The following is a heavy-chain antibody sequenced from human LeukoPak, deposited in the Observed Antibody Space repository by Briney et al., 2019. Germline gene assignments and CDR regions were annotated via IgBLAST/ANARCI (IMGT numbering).Heavy chain of an antibody. V-gene: IGHV3-11*04. CDR3: AKGGSDYSNPWVPQFDY. CDR1: GFTFSDYY. Sequence: PGGSLRLSCAASGFTFSDYYMSWIRQAPGKGLEWVSYISSGGHTIFYADSVEGRFTISRDNAKNSLYLQTNSLRAEDTAVYYCAKGGSDYSNPWVPQFDYWGQGTLVTVSS. CDR2: ISSGGHTI. J-gene: IGHJ4*02. D-gene: IGHD4-11*01.